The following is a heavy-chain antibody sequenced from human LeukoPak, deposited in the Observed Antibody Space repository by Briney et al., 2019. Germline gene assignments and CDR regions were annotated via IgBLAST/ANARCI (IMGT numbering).Heavy chain of an antibody. CDR2: IYYSGST. CDR3: AKSTRHLWSVFVPDAFDI. CDR1: GGSISSGDYY. V-gene: IGHV4-30-4*08. D-gene: IGHD3-3*02. J-gene: IGHJ3*02. Sequence: PSETLSLACTVSGGSISSGDYYWSWIRQPPGKGLERIGYIYYSGSTYYNPSLKSRVTISVDTSKNQFSLTLSSVTAADTAVYYCAKSTRHLWSVFVPDAFDIWGQGTMVTVSS.